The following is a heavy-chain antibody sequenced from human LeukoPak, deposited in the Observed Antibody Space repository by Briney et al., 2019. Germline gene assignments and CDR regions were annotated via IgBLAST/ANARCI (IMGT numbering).Heavy chain of an antibody. Sequence: SETLSLTCAVYGGSFSGYYWSWIRQPPGKGLERIGEINHSGSTNYNPSLKSRVTISVDTSKNQFSLKLSSVTAADTAVYYCATSSIAARPFDYWGQGTLVTVSS. J-gene: IGHJ4*02. V-gene: IGHV4-34*01. CDR2: INHSGST. D-gene: IGHD6-6*01. CDR1: GGSFSGYY. CDR3: ATSSIAARPFDY.